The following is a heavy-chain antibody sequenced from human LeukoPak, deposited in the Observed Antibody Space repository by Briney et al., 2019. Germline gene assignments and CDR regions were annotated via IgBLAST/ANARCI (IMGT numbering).Heavy chain of an antibody. V-gene: IGHV3-15*01. CDR2: IKNRNSGRTT. CDR3: VTEGGLLPYYFTY. J-gene: IGHJ1*01. D-gene: IGHD3-10*01. Sequence: GGSLRLSCAASGFIFPNAWIHWVRQAPGKGLEWVGRIKNRNSGRTTNYIAPVKGRFTISRDDSRNTLYLEMDSLKTEDTAVYYCVTEGGLLPYYFTYWGQGTLVTVSS. CDR1: GFIFPNAW.